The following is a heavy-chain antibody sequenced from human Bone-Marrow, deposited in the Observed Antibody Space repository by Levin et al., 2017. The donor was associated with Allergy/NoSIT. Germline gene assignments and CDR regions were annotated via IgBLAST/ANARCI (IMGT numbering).Heavy chain of an antibody. V-gene: IGHV4-30-4*01. CDR2: IFHSGKN. J-gene: IGHJ4*02. CDR3: ARGDLYFDY. CDR1: GDSISNDGNY. D-gene: IGHD2-21*01. Sequence: SQTLSLTCTVSGDSISNDGNYWSWIRQPPGKGLEWIGYIFHSGKNFYNPSLKSRVSMSVDTSKEQFSLKLSSVTAADTAVYYCARGDLYFDYWGRGAPVTVSS.